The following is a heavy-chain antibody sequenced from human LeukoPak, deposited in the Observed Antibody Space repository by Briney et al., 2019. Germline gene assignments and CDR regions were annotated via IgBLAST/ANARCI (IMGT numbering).Heavy chain of an antibody. CDR2: ISGSGGST. Sequence: GGSLRLSCAASGFTVSSNYMSWVRQAPGKGLEWVSAISGSGGSTYYADSVKGRFTISRDNSKNTLYLQMNSLRAEDTAVYYCAKDTRIALEGYWGQGTLVTVSS. V-gene: IGHV3-23*01. CDR1: GFTVSSNY. D-gene: IGHD6-13*01. CDR3: AKDTRIALEGY. J-gene: IGHJ4*02.